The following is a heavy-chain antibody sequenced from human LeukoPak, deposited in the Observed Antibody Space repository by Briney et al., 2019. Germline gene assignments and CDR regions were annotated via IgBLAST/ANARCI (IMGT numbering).Heavy chain of an antibody. CDR2: IRRDGTT. J-gene: IGHJ4*02. Sequence: GGSLTLSCAASGFTVSSYWIHWVRQAPGKGLVWVSLIRRDGTTSFAASVQGRFTISRDIARNTLYLQMNSLAAEDTAVYYCARDAGQATPFDYWGPGTLVTVSS. CDR3: ARDAGQATPFDY. CDR1: GFTVSSYW. V-gene: IGHV3-74*01. D-gene: IGHD2-15*01.